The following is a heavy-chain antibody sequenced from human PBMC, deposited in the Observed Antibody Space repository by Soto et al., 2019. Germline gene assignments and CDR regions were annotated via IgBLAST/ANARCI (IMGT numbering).Heavy chain of an antibody. CDR1: GGSISSGDTT. J-gene: IGHJ5*02. CDR3: ARWWSGSRQGFDP. CDR2: IYYSGGT. Sequence: QVQLQESGPGLVKPSQTLSLTCTVSGGSISSGDTTWGWSRHTPGKGLEWIGYIYYSGGTYYNPSLKSRVTISVDTSKNQFSLKLSSVTAADTAVYYCARWWSGSRQGFDPWGQGTLVTVSS. D-gene: IGHD3-3*01. V-gene: IGHV4-31*03.